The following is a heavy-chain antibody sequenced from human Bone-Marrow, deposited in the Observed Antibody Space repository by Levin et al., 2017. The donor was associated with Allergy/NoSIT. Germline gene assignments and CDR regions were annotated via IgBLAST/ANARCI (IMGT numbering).Heavy chain of an antibody. CDR1: GDSIRGYY. V-gene: IGHV4-59*01. J-gene: IGHJ1*01. CDR3: ARDGEAECLQD. D-gene: IGHD3-3*01. CDR2: IFYTGTT. Sequence: SSETLSLTCTVSGDSIRGYYWSWIRQPPGKGLEWIGYIFYTGTTNYSPSLKSRVTISQDTSKNQLSLRLTSVTAADTAMYYCARDGEAECLQDWGQGILVIVSS.